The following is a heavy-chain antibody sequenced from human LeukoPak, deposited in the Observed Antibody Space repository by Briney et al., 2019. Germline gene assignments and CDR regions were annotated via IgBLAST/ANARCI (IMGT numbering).Heavy chain of an antibody. CDR2: IKQDRSEK. J-gene: IGHJ6*02. Sequence: GGSLRLSCAASGFTFSSYWMSWVRQAPGKGLEWVANIKQDRSEKYYVDSVKGRFTISRDNAKNSLYLQMNSLRAEDTAVYYCAREGDGSGNYYYGMDVWGQGTTVTVSS. V-gene: IGHV3-7*05. CDR1: GFTFSSYW. CDR3: AREGDGSGNYYYGMDV. D-gene: IGHD3-10*01.